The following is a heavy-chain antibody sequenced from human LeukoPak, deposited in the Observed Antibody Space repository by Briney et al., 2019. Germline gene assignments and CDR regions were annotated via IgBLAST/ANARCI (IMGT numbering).Heavy chain of an antibody. CDR2: INTNTGNP. V-gene: IGHV7-4-1*02. J-gene: IGHJ4*02. CDR1: GGTFSSYA. Sequence: ASVKVSCKASGGTFSSYAISWVRQAPGQGLEWMGWINTNTGNPTYAQGFTGRFVFSLDTSVSTAYLQISSLKAEDTAVYYCARATYCNSTSCYPELDYWGQGTLVTVSS. CDR3: ARATYCNSTSCYPELDY. D-gene: IGHD2-2*01.